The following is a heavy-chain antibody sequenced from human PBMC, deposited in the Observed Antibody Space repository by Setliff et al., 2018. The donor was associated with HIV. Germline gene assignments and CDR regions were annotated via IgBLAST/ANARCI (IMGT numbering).Heavy chain of an antibody. D-gene: IGHD3-9*01. CDR1: GFTFSSYG. V-gene: IGHV3-33*01. CDR3: VRDKDWAFDY. CDR2: IWYDGSNK. Sequence: HPGGSLRLSCAASGFTFSSYGMHWVRQAPGKGLEWVALIWYDGSNKDYADSVKGRFTISRDNSKNTLYLHMNSLRAEDTAVYYCVRDKDWAFDYWGQGTLVTVSS. J-gene: IGHJ4*02.